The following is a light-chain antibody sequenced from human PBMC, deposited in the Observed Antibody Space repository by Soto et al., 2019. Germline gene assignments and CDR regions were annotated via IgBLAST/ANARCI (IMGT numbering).Light chain of an antibody. J-gene: IGKJ2*01. CDR2: AAS. Sequence: DIQMTQSPSSLSASVGDRVTITCRASQSISSYLNWYQQKPGKAPKLLIYAASSLQSGVPSRFSGSGSGTDFTLTISSLQPEDFATYYCQQSYSTPRACGQGTTLEIK. V-gene: IGKV1-39*01. CDR1: QSISSY. CDR3: QQSYSTPRA.